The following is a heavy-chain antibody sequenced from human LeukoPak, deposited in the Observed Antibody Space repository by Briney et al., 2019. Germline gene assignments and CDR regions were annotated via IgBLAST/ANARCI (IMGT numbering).Heavy chain of an antibody. J-gene: IGHJ3*02. V-gene: IGHV1-18*01. Sequence: ASVKVSCKASGYTFSSYDLSWVRQAPGQGLEWMGWISAYNGNTNYARKVRGRVTFTTDTSTSTAYMELRSLRSDDTAVYYCARAPQYDPHAFDIWGQGTMVTVSS. CDR3: ARAPQYDPHAFDI. D-gene: IGHD2/OR15-2a*01. CDR1: GYTFSSYD. CDR2: ISAYNGNT.